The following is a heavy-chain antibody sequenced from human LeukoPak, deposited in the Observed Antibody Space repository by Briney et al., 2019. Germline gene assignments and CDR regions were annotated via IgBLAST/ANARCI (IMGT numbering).Heavy chain of an antibody. CDR3: ARLGEKSSTPLGD. J-gene: IGHJ4*02. CDR1: GYTFTNYA. CDR2: INPSGGNT. V-gene: IGHV7-4-1*02. D-gene: IGHD3-16*02. Sequence: ASVKVSCKASGYTFTNYAVNWVRQAPGQGLEWMGWINPSGGNTAYAQDFKGRFIFSLDTSISTAYLQLSSLKTEDTAVYYCARLGEKSSTPLGDWGQGTL.